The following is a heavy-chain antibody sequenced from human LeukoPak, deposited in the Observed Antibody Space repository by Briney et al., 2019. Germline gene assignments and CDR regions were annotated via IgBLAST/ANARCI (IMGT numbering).Heavy chain of an antibody. CDR2: IFYSGNT. V-gene: IGHV4-39*01. D-gene: IGHD3-3*01. J-gene: IGHJ4*02. CDR3: ARRPKQPGFWSGYVDY. CDR1: GGSIRSSGHN. Sequence: PSETLSLTCTVSGGSIRSSGHNWDWIRQPPGKGLEYIVSIFYSGNTYYNPSLKSRVTISVYTSKNQFSQKLSSVTAADTAVYYCARRPKQPGFWSGYVDYWGQGTLVTVSS.